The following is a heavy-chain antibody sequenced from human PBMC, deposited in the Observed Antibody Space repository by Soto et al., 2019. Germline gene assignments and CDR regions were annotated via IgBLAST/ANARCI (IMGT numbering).Heavy chain of an antibody. Sequence: LRLSCAASGFTFSSYWMSWVRQAPGKGLEWVANIKQDGSEKYYVDSVKGRFTISRDNAKNSLYLQMNSLRAEDTAVYYCARGPMTFFFYGMDVWGQGTTVTVFS. CDR2: IKQDGSEK. V-gene: IGHV3-7*01. D-gene: IGHD2-21*02. J-gene: IGHJ6*02. CDR1: GFTFSSYW. CDR3: ARGPMTFFFYGMDV.